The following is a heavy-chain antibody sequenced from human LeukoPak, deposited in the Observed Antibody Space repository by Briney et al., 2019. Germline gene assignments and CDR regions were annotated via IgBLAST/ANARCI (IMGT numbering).Heavy chain of an antibody. CDR1: GGSIRSYY. CDR2: ISYSGST. CDR3: ARGFDSKSTYFDY. J-gene: IGHJ4*02. Sequence: AETLSLTCTVSGGSIRSYYGNWIRQLPGKGLAGFGDISYSGSTNYNPSLKCRVAISLGTSKNQISLNVRSVTAADTAVYYCARGFDSKSTYFDYWGQGTLVTVSS. V-gene: IGHV4-59*01. D-gene: IGHD5-12*01.